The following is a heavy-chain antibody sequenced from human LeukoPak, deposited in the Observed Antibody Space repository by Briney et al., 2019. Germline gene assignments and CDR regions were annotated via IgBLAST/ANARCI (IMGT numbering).Heavy chain of an antibody. D-gene: IGHD5-18*01. CDR3: ARLDGYSYGRDYYYYGMDV. CDR1: GGSISNGDYY. V-gene: IGHV4-39*01. CDR2: IYYSGST. J-gene: IGHJ6*02. Sequence: PSETLSLTCTVSGGSISNGDYYWSWIRQHPGKGLEWIGYIYYSGSTYYNPSLKSRVTISVDTSKNQFSLKLSSVTAADTAVYYCARLDGYSYGRDYYYYGMDVWGQGTTVTVSS.